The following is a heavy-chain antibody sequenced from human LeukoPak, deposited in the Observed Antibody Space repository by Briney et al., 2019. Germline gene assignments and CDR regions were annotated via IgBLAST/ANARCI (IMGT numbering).Heavy chain of an antibody. Sequence: SETLSLTCTVSGASISSYYWSWIRQPPGKGLEWIGYIYYSGSTNYNPSLKSRVTISVDTSKNQFSLKLSSVTAADTAVYFCASGRWDLRFHYWGQGALVTVSS. CDR1: GASISSYY. CDR2: IYYSGST. J-gene: IGHJ4*02. D-gene: IGHD1-26*01. V-gene: IGHV4-59*12. CDR3: ASGRWDLRFHY.